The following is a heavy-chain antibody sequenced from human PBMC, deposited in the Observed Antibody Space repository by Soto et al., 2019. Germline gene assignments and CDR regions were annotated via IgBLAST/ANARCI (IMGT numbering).Heavy chain of an antibody. V-gene: IGHV4-34*01. CDR2: INHSGST. D-gene: IGHD4-17*01. J-gene: IGHJ1*01. CDR1: GGSFSGYY. Sequence: SETLSLTCAVYGGSFSGYYWSWIRQPPGKGLEWIGEINHSGSTNYNPSLKSRVTISADTSKNQFSLKLSSVTTADTAVYYCARGRGTHMTTVTTAFQHWGQGTLVTVSS. CDR3: ARGRGTHMTTVTTAFQH.